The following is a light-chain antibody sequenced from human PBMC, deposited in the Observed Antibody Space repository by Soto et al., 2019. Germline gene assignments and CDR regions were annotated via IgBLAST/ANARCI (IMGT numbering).Light chain of an antibody. CDR2: GAS. V-gene: IGKV3-15*01. CDR3: QQYNIWPWRT. J-gene: IGKJ1*01. CDR1: QSVSSN. Sequence: EIVMTQSPATLSVSPGERATLSCRASQSVSSNLAWYQQKPGQAPRLLIYGASTRATGIPARFSGSGSGTEFTLTISSLQSEDFAVYYCQQYNIWPWRTFGQGTKVEIK.